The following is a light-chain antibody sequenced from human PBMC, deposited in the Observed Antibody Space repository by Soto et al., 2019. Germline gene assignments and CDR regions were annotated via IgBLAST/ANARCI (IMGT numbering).Light chain of an antibody. CDR2: DAS. Sequence: DIQMTQSPSSLSASVGDRVTITCQASHDISNSLNWFQQKRGKAPKLLISDASNLETGAPSRFTGGGSGTDFTFTISSLQPEDLATYYCLQYHTLPRTFGQGTKLEIK. J-gene: IGKJ2*01. CDR3: LQYHTLPRT. CDR1: HDISNS. V-gene: IGKV1-33*01.